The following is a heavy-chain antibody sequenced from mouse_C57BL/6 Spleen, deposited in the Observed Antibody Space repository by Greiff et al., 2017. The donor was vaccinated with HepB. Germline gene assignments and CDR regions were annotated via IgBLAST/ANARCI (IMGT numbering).Heavy chain of an antibody. CDR3: TRTHYGSENFDY. J-gene: IGHJ2*01. D-gene: IGHD1-1*01. V-gene: IGHV1-15*01. CDR2: IDPETGGT. Sequence: VHLVESGAELVRPGASVTLSCKASGYTFTDYEMHWVKQTPVHGLEWIGAIDPETGGTAYNQKFKGKAILTADKSSSTAYMELRSLTSEDSAVYYCTRTHYGSENFDYWGQGTTLTVSS. CDR1: GYTFTDYE.